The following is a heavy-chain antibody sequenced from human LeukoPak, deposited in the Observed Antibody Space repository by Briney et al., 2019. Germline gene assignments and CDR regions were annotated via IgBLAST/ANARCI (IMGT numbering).Heavy chain of an antibody. Sequence: GRSLRLSCAASGFTFDDYAMPWVRQAPGKGLEWVSGISWNSGSIGYADSVKGRFTISRDNAKNSLYLQMNSLRAEDTALYYCAKGVAVTVYWYFDLWGRGTLVTVSS. CDR2: ISWNSGSI. CDR1: GFTFDDYA. J-gene: IGHJ2*01. D-gene: IGHD2-21*02. V-gene: IGHV3-9*01. CDR3: AKGVAVTVYWYFDL.